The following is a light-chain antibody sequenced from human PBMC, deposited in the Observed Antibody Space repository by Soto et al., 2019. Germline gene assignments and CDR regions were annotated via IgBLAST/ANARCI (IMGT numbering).Light chain of an antibody. V-gene: IGKV1-5*01. J-gene: IGKJ1*01. CDR1: QNIRNW. CDR3: QQYNSYSPT. CDR2: DAS. Sequence: DIQMTQSPSTLSASVGDSVTITCRASQNIRNWLAWYQQKPGKAPNPLIYDASSLKSGVPARFSGSGSGTEFTLTISSLQPDDFATYYCQQYNSYSPTFGQGTKVDIK.